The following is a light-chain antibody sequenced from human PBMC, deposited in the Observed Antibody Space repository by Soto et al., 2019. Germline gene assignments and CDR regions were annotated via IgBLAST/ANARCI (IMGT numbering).Light chain of an antibody. J-gene: IGKJ3*01. V-gene: IGKV3-20*01. CDR1: QSINSRY. Sequence: EIVLTQSPGTLSLSPGERATLSCGASQSINSRYLAWYQQKPGQAPRLLIYGASSSATGIPDRFSGSGSGTDFTLTISRLEPEDFAVYYCQQFGSSPGFTFGPGTKVDIK. CDR3: QQFGSSPGFT. CDR2: GAS.